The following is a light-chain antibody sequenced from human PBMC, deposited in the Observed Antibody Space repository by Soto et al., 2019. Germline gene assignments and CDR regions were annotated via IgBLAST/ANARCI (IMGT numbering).Light chain of an antibody. J-gene: IGLJ2*01. CDR3: CSYAGSSTFDVV. CDR1: SSDVGSYNL. CDR2: EGS. Sequence: QSALTQPASVSGSPGQSITISCTGTSSDVGSYNLVSWYQQHPGKAPKLIIYEGSKRPSGVSNRFSGSKSGNTASLTISGLQVEDEADYYCCSYAGSSTFDVVFGGGTKLTVL. V-gene: IGLV2-23*03.